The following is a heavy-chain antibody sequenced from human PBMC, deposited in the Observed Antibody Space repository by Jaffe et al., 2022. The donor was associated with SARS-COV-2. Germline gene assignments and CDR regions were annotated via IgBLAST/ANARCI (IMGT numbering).Heavy chain of an antibody. V-gene: IGHV3-15*01. CDR2: IQRKTDGGTT. D-gene: IGHD2-21*02. CDR1: GLTFSNAW. Sequence: EVQLVESGGGLVKPGGSLRLSCSVSGLTFSNAWMAWVRQAPGKGLEWVGHIQRKTDGGTTNYGAPVKGRFTISRDDSENTVYLQMDGLKAEDTGIYYCVGDFLGFWGQGVLVTVSS. CDR3: VGDFLGF. J-gene: IGHJ4*02.